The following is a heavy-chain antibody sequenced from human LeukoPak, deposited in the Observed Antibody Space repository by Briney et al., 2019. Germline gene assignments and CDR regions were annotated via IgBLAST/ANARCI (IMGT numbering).Heavy chain of an antibody. D-gene: IGHD6-13*01. Sequence: SGGSLRLSCAASGFTFSSYAMSWVRQGPGKGLEGVSAISGSGGSTYYADSVKGRFTISRDNSKNTLYLQMNSLRAEDTAVYYCAKSPRGSWYPFDYWGQGTLATVSS. V-gene: IGHV3-23*01. CDR2: ISGSGGST. J-gene: IGHJ4*02. CDR1: GFTFSSYA. CDR3: AKSPRGSWYPFDY.